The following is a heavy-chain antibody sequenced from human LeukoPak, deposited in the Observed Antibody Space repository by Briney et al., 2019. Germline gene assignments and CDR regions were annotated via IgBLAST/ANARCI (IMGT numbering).Heavy chain of an antibody. CDR3: AKDHHRRLYDSQARDTFDI. J-gene: IGHJ3*02. CDR1: GFTFSSYS. CDR2: ISSSSSTM. D-gene: IGHD3-22*01. Sequence: GGSLRLSCAASGFTFSSYSMNWVRQAPGKGLEWVSYISSSSSTMYYADSVKGRFSISRDNAKNSLYLQMNSLRAEDTAVYYCAKDHHRRLYDSQARDTFDIWGQGTMVTVSS. V-gene: IGHV3-48*01.